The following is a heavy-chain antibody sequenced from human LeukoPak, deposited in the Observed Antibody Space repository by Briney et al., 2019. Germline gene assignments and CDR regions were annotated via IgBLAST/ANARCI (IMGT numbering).Heavy chain of an antibody. Sequence: ASVNISCKASGYTFTIYFIHWVRQAPGRGLEWMGVINPSGDTTTYAQGFEGRLTMTRDTSTSTVYMDLNSLTFGDTAVYYCARDKRGSLDHWGQGTLVAVSS. V-gene: IGHV1-46*01. D-gene: IGHD3-10*01. CDR2: INPSGDTT. CDR1: GYTFTIYF. J-gene: IGHJ4*02. CDR3: ARDKRGSLDH.